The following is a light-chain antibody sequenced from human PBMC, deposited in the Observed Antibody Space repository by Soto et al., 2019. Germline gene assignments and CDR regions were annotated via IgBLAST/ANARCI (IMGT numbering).Light chain of an antibody. Sequence: QSVLTQPPSASGTPGQRVTISCSGSSSNIGSKSVNWYQQVPGPAPRLLIYRNNQRPSGVPDRFSGSKSGSSASLAISGLQSQDEADYYCALWDDSLNGLVFGTGTKLTVL. J-gene: IGLJ1*01. CDR3: ALWDDSLNGLV. CDR1: SSNIGSKS. CDR2: RNN. V-gene: IGLV1-44*01.